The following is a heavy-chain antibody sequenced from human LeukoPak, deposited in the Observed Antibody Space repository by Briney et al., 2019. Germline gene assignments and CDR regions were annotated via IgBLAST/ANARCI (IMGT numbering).Heavy chain of an antibody. J-gene: IGHJ3*02. CDR1: GFTFSSYW. CDR2: IKQDGSEK. Sequence: PGGSLRLSCAASGFTFSSYWMSWVRQAPGKGLEWVANIKQDGSEKYYVDSVKGRFTISRDNAKNSLYLQMNSLRAEDTAVYYCASDPGSIAARLDAFDIWGQGTMVTVSS. D-gene: IGHD6-6*01. V-gene: IGHV3-7*01. CDR3: ASDPGSIAARLDAFDI.